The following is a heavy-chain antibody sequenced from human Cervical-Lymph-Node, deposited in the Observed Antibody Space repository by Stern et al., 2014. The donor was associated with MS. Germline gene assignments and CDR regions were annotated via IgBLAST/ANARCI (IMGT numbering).Heavy chain of an antibody. Sequence: EVQLVESGGGLVQPGGSLRLSCAASGFTLSRYWMHWVRQAPGKGLVWLSRMNNDGTTTIYAAAVKGRFTISRDNAKNMVYLQVNSLRVDDTAVYYCARDVQGDGNYNLDHWGQGTLVTVSS. CDR1: GFTLSRYW. V-gene: IGHV3-74*01. CDR2: MNNDGTTT. J-gene: IGHJ4*02. CDR3: ARDVQGDGNYNLDH. D-gene: IGHD1-1*01.